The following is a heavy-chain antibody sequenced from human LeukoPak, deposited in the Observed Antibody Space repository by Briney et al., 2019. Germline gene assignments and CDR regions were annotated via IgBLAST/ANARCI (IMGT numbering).Heavy chain of an antibody. CDR3: ARVLGVGASTLNYYYYYMDV. D-gene: IGHD1-26*01. J-gene: IGHJ6*03. CDR1: GFTVSSNY. V-gene: IGHV3-53*01. Sequence: GGSLRLSCAASGFTVSSNYMSWVRQAPGKGLEWVSVIYSGGSTYYADSVKGRFTISRDNSKNTLYLQMNSLRAEDMAVYYCARVLGVGASTLNYYYYYMDVWGKETTVTISS. CDR2: IYSGGST.